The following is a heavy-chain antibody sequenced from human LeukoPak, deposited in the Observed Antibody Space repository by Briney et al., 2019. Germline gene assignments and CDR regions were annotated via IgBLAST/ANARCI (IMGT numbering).Heavy chain of an antibody. CDR1: GYPFSGYY. CDR2: INAKNGDT. CDR3: AREAYFYRSGSTLGACDV. D-gene: IGHD3-10*01. J-gene: IGHJ3*01. V-gene: IGHV1-2*02. Sequence: ASVKVSCKACGYPFSGYYMHWVRQAAGQGLEWMGWINAKNGDTQYEQNYQGRVTMTLDTSVNTAYMELSRLTAGGRAVYYCAREAYFYRSGSTLGACDVWGQGTQVSVSS.